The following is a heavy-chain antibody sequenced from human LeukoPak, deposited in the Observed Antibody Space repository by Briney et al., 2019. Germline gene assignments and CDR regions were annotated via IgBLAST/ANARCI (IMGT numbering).Heavy chain of an antibody. CDR3: ATNNADGDSVP. CDR2: IIPILRIA. Sequence: ASVKVSCKASGGTFSSYAISWVRQAPGQGLEWMGRIIPILRIANYAQKFQGRVTITAGKSTSTAYMELSSLRSEDTAVYYCATNNADGDSVPWGPETLVTVSS. D-gene: IGHD2-21*02. J-gene: IGHJ4*02. CDR1: GGTFSSYA. V-gene: IGHV1-69*04.